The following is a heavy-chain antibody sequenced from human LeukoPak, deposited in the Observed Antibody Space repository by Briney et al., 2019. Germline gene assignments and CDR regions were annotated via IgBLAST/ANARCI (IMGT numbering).Heavy chain of an antibody. CDR3: AKGYCSGGNCYNFDY. Sequence: GGSLRLSCAASGFSFSSCAMHWVRQAPGKGLEWVAFIRYDGSNKYYADSVNGRFTISRDNSKNTLYLQMNSLRAEDTAVYYCAKGYCSGGNCYNFDYWGQGALVTVSS. CDR2: IRYDGSNK. V-gene: IGHV3-30*02. CDR1: GFSFSSCA. J-gene: IGHJ4*02. D-gene: IGHD2-15*01.